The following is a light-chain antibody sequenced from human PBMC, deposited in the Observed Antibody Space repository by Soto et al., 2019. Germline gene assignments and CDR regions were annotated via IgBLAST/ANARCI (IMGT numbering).Light chain of an antibody. CDR2: DAS. J-gene: IGKJ4*01. V-gene: IGKV3-11*01. CDR1: QSVSSF. Sequence: ETVLTQSPATLSLSPGEGATLSCRASQSVSSFLAWYQQKPGQAPRLLIYDASNRATGIPARFSGSGSGTDFTLTISSLEPEDFAVYYCQQHTNLPLTFGGGTKVEIK. CDR3: QQHTNLPLT.